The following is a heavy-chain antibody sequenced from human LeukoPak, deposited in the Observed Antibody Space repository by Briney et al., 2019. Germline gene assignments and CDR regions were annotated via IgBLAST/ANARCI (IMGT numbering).Heavy chain of an antibody. CDR2: ISYDGSNK. V-gene: IGHV3-30-3*01. CDR1: GFTFSSYA. Sequence: GGSLRLSCAASGFTFSSYAMHWVRQAPGKGLEWVAVISYDGSNKYYADSVKGRFTISRDNSKNTLYLQMNSLRAEDTAVYYSYDYRDPPEVPDDYWGQGTLVTVSS. CDR3: YDYRDPPEVPDDY. J-gene: IGHJ4*02. D-gene: IGHD4-17*01.